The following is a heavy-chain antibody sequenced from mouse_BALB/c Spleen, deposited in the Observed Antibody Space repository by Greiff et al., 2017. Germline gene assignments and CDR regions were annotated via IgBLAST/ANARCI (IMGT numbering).Heavy chain of an antibody. J-gene: IGHJ3*01. CDR2: ISYSGST. CDR3: AREVYYGNYVWFAY. V-gene: IGHV3-2*02. Sequence: EVQRVESGPGLVKPSQSLSLTCTVTGYSITSDYAWNWIRQFPGNKLEWMGYISYSGSTSYNPSLKSRISITRDTSKNQFFLQLNSVTTEDTATYYCAREVYYGNYVWFAYWGQGTLVTVSA. D-gene: IGHD2-1*01. CDR1: GYSITSDYA.